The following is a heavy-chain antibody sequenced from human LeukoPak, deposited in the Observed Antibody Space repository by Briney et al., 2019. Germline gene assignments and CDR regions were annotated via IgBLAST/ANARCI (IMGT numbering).Heavy chain of an antibody. D-gene: IGHD5/OR15-5a*01. V-gene: IGHV3-23*01. CDR2: ISGSGGST. Sequence: PGGSLRLSCAASGFTFSSYAMSWVRQAPGKGLEWVSAISGSGGSTYYADSVKGRFTISRDNSKNTLYLQMNSLRAEDTAVYYCARDGGVHDYDGYFDYWGQGTLVTVSS. CDR1: GFTFSSYA. CDR3: ARDGGVHDYDGYFDY. J-gene: IGHJ4*02.